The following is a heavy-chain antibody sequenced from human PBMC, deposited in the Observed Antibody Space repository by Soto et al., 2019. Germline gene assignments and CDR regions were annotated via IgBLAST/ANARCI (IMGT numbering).Heavy chain of an antibody. J-gene: IGHJ6*01. CDR3: TRDSPYYYDSSGYYSPGYYYGMDV. D-gene: IGHD3-22*01. CDR2: IRSKAYGGTT. Sequence: PGGSLGRSCRGSVLTLCDYTMKWFRQAPGKGLEWVGFIRSKAYGGTTEYAASVKGRFTISRDDSKSIAYLQMNSLKTEDTAVYYCTRDSPYYYDSSGYYSPGYYYGMDVWGQ. V-gene: IGHV3-49*03. CDR1: VLTLCDYT.